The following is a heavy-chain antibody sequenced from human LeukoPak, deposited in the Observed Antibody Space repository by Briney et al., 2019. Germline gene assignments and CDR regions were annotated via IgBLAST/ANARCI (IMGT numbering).Heavy chain of an antibody. D-gene: IGHD2-2*01. J-gene: IGHJ5*02. Sequence: SQTLSLTCTVSGDSISGVSSYWSWIRQPPGKALEWIVRIYSSGNTNYNPSLKSRVTMSLDTSKNQFSLKLTSVTAADTAVYYCARENIELVPAAVDGWFDPWGQGTLVTVSS. CDR3: ARENIELVPAAVDGWFDP. CDR2: IYSSGNT. V-gene: IGHV4-61*02. CDR1: GDSISGVSSY.